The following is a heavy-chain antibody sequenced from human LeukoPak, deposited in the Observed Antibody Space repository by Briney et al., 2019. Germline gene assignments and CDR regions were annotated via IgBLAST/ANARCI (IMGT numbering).Heavy chain of an antibody. Sequence: ASVKVSCKASGYTFTSYDINWVRQATGQGLEWMGWISAYNGNTNYAQKLQGRVTMTTDTSTSTAYMELRSLRSDDTAVYYCARDYPKAYDYVRDYWGQGTLVTVSS. D-gene: IGHD3-16*01. CDR3: ARDYPKAYDYVRDY. CDR2: ISAYNGNT. CDR1: GYTFTSYD. J-gene: IGHJ4*02. V-gene: IGHV1-18*01.